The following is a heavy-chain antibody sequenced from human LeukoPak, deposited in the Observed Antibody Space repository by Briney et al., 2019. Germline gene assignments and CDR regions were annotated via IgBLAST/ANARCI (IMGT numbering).Heavy chain of an antibody. J-gene: IGHJ3*02. CDR2: ISGSGGST. CDR1: GFTFSSYG. Sequence: PGRSLRLSCAASGFTFSSYGMHWVRQAPGKVLEWVSAISGSGGSTYYADSVKGRFTISRDNSKNTLYLQMNSLRAEDTAVYYCANDRGDCSSTSCYTPVDAFDIWGQGTMVTVSS. V-gene: IGHV3-23*01. CDR3: ANDRGDCSSTSCYTPVDAFDI. D-gene: IGHD2-2*01.